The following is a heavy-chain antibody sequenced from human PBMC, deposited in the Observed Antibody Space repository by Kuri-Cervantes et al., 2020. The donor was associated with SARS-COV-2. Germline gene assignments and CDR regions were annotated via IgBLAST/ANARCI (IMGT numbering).Heavy chain of an antibody. Sequence: GGSLRLSCAASGFTFSDYYMSWIRQAPGKGLEWVSYISSSSSYTNYADSVKGRFTISRDNAKNSLYLQMNSLRAEDTAVYYCARDGGGYYDSSGYYGQLGFDYWGQGTLVTVSS. CDR1: GFTFSDYY. CDR2: ISSSSSYT. CDR3: ARDGGGYYDSSGYYGQLGFDY. J-gene: IGHJ4*02. D-gene: IGHD3-22*01. V-gene: IGHV3-11*05.